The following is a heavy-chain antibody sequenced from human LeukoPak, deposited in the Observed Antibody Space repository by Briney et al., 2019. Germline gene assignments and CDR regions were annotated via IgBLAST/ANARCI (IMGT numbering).Heavy chain of an antibody. CDR2: MNPNSGNT. J-gene: IGHJ3*02. V-gene: IGHV1-8*01. CDR3: ARVDGDWTDAFDI. CDR1: GYTFTSYD. Sequence: ASVKVSCKASGYTFTSYDINWVRQATGQGLEWMGLMNPNSGNTGYAQKFQGRVTMTRNTSISTAYMELSSLRSEDTAVYYCARVDGDWTDAFDIWGQGTMVTVSS. D-gene: IGHD4-17*01.